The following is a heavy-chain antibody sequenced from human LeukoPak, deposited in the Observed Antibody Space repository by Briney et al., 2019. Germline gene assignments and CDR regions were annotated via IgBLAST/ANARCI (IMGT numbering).Heavy chain of an antibody. CDR3: AKGEGGSCSSSSCSTYFDY. CDR2: ISGGGEST. J-gene: IGHJ4*02. CDR1: GFTFSSYA. V-gene: IGHV3-23*01. D-gene: IGHD2-15*01. Sequence: PGGSLRLSCAASGFTFSSYAMNWVRQAPGKGLEWVSAISGGGESTYNADSVKGRFIISRDNSKNTLYLLMNSLRAEDTAVYYCAKGEGGSCSSSSCSTYFDYWGQGTLVTVSS.